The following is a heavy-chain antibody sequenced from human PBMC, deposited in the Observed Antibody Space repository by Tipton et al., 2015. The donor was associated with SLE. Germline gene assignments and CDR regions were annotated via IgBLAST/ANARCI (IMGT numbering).Heavy chain of an antibody. J-gene: IGHJ2*01. D-gene: IGHD6-13*01. V-gene: IGHV4-38-2*01. CDR3: ARAPGAQQLVFGFDP. CDR1: GYSISSGYY. CDR2: IFHSGTT. Sequence: TLSLTCAVSGYSISSGYYWAWIRQPPGKGLEWIGSIFHSGTTYYNPSLRSRGTISVDTSKNQFSLNLNSVTAADTAVYYCARAPGAQQLVFGFDPWGRGTLVTVSS.